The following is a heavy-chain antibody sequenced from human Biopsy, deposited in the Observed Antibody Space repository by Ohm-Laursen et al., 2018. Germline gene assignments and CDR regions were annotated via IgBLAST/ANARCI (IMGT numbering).Heavy chain of an antibody. J-gene: IGHJ6*02. Sequence: SLRLSCSASGFTFEDYAMHWVRQAPGKGLEWVSSINRNNGNVGYADSVKGRFTISRDNTKNSLYLQMNNLRTEDTALYYCAKDNLPPARGPLNYYFYGMDVWGQGTTVTVS. CDR1: GFTFEDYA. V-gene: IGHV3-9*01. D-gene: IGHD3-16*02. CDR2: INRNNGNV. CDR3: AKDNLPPARGPLNYYFYGMDV.